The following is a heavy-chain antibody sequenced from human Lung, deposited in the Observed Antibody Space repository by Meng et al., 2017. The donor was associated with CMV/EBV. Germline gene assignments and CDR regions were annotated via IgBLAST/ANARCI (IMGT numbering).Heavy chain of an antibody. CDR1: GAPISTSY. V-gene: IGHV4-59*01. D-gene: IGHD3-22*01. CDR2: IYYTGST. Sequence: SXTVSGAPISTSYWSWIRQPPGKGPEWIGYIYYTGSTNYNPSLKSRVTISLDTSKNQFSLKLSSVTAADTAVYYCARGYYDSSGSSNTFDIWGQGXMVTVSS. CDR3: ARGYYDSSGSSNTFDI. J-gene: IGHJ3*02.